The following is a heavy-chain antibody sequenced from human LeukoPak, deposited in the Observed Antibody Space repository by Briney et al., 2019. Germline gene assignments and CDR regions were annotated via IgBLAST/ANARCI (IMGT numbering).Heavy chain of an antibody. Sequence: GGSLRLSCTVSGFTVSSNSMSWVRQAPGKGLEWVSFIYSDNTHYSEFVKGRFTISRDNSKNTLYLQMNSLRAEDTAVYYCARRAGAYSHPYDYWGQGTLVTVSS. V-gene: IGHV3-53*01. CDR3: ARRAGAYSHPYDY. CDR1: GFTVSSNS. D-gene: IGHD4/OR15-4a*01. CDR2: IYSDNT. J-gene: IGHJ4*02.